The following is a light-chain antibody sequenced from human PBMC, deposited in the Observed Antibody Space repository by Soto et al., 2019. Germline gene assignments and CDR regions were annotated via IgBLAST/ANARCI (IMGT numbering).Light chain of an antibody. J-gene: IGKJ4*01. CDR3: QQANSFPLT. CDR2: AAS. Sequence: DIQMTQSPSSVSASVGDRVTITCRASQDISSWVAWYQQKAGKAPKVLIYAASTLQSGVPSRFSGSRSGTDFTLTISSLQPEDFATYYCQQANSFPLTFGGGTKVEIK. CDR1: QDISSW. V-gene: IGKV1D-12*01.